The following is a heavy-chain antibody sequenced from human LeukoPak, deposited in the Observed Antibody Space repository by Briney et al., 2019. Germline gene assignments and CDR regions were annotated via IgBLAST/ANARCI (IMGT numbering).Heavy chain of an antibody. Sequence: GGSLRLSCAASGFTFSSYGMHWVRQAPGKGLEWVAVIWYDGSNKYYADSVKGRFTIPRDNSKNTLYLQMNSLRAEDTAVYYCARLDDFWSGYWGNYYYYMDVWGKGTTVTVSS. D-gene: IGHD3-3*01. CDR2: IWYDGSNK. CDR3: ARLDDFWSGYWGNYYYYMDV. CDR1: GFTFSSYG. V-gene: IGHV3-33*01. J-gene: IGHJ6*03.